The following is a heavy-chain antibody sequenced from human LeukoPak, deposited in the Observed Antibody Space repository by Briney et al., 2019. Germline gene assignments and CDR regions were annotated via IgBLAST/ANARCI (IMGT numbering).Heavy chain of an antibody. Sequence: ASETLSLTCTVSGGSISSYYWSWIRQPPGKGLEWIGYIYYSGSTNYNPSLKSRVTISVDTSKNQFSLKLSSVTAADTAVYYCARWEVRGVIIPDLGHFDYWGLGTLVTVSS. V-gene: IGHV4-59*12. CDR3: ARWEVRGVIIPDLGHFDY. J-gene: IGHJ4*02. D-gene: IGHD3-10*01. CDR2: IYYSGST. CDR1: GGSISSYY.